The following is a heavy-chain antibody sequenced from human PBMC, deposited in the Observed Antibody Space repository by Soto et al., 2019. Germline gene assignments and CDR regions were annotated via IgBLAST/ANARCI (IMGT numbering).Heavy chain of an antibody. Sequence: ASVKVSCKASGYTFTSYAMHWVRQAPGQRLEWMGWINAGNGITKYSQKFQGRVTITRDTSASTAYMELSSLRSEDTAVYYCARERSMTTVTTAYYYYYGMDVWGQGTTVTVSS. V-gene: IGHV1-3*01. CDR3: ARERSMTTVTTAYYYYYGMDV. CDR1: GYTFTSYA. J-gene: IGHJ6*02. CDR2: INAGNGIT. D-gene: IGHD4-4*01.